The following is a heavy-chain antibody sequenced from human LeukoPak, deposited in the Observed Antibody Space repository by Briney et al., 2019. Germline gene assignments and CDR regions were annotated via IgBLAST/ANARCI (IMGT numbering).Heavy chain of an antibody. D-gene: IGHD1-26*01. J-gene: IGHJ4*02. CDR1: GGSISSYY. CDR2: IYYTGST. V-gene: IGHV4-59*08. Sequence: SETLSLTCTISGGSISSYYWSWIRQPPGKGLEWIGYIYYTGSTNHNPSLKSRVTISVDTSKNQFSLKLSSVTAADTAVYYCARLGLVGATDYWGQGTLVTVSS. CDR3: ARLGLVGATDY.